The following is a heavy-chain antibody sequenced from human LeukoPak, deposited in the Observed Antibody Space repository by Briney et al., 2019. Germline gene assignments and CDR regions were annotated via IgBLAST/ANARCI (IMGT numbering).Heavy chain of an antibody. Sequence: GASVKVSCKASGYTFTSYGISWVRQAPGQGLEWMGWISGHNGDIKYAQKFQGRVTLTTDTSTSTAYMEMRSLRSDDMAVYYCARDLALLRLFDYWGQGTLVTVSS. V-gene: IGHV1-18*03. J-gene: IGHJ4*02. CDR2: ISGHNGDI. CDR3: ARDLALLRLFDY. CDR1: GYTFTSYG.